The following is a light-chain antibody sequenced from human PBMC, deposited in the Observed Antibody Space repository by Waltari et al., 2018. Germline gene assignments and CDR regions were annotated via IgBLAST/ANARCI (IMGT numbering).Light chain of an antibody. Sequence: QSVLTPPPSASGTPGQSVTISCSGNRVNSGLNRVDRYQHLPGTNPNLLIYRNNQRPSGVPDRFSGSKSGTSASLAISGLRSEDEADYYCAAWDDTLSAVLFGGGTNLTVL. V-gene: IGLV1-47*01. CDR3: AAWDDTLSAVL. CDR2: RNN. CDR1: RVNSGLNR. J-gene: IGLJ3*02.